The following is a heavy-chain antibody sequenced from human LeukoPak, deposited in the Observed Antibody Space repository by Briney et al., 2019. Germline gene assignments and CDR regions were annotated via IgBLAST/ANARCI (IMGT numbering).Heavy chain of an antibody. Sequence: SETLSLTCTVSGVSISSYYWSWIRQPPGKGLEWIGYIYYSGSTNYNPSLKSRVTISVDTSKNQFSLKLSSVTAADTAVYYCAKAGYCSSTSCYDPYYFDYWGQGTLVTVSS. CDR1: GVSISSYY. CDR2: IYYSGST. CDR3: AKAGYCSSTSCYDPYYFDY. D-gene: IGHD2-2*01. J-gene: IGHJ4*02. V-gene: IGHV4-59*01.